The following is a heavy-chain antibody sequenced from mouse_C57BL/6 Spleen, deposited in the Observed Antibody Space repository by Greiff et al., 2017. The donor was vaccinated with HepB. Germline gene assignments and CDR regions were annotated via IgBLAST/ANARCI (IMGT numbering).Heavy chain of an antibody. J-gene: IGHJ1*03. CDR1: GFTFSSYT. D-gene: IGHD1-1*01. CDR3: ARHRGYYYGSSDGYFDV. CDR2: ISGGGGNT. Sequence: EVKLVESGGGLVKPGGSLKLSCAASGFTFSSYTMSWVRQTPEKRLEWVATISGGGGNTYYPDSVKGRFTISRDNAKNTLYLQMSSLRSEDTPLYYCARHRGYYYGSSDGYFDVWGTGTTVTVSS. V-gene: IGHV5-9*01.